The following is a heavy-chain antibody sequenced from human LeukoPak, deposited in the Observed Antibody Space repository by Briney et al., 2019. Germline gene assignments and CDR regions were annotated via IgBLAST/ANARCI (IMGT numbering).Heavy chain of an antibody. CDR3: AKNLYYYDSSGHLFDY. V-gene: IGHV3-7*01. J-gene: IGHJ4*02. D-gene: IGHD3-22*01. Sequence: GGSLRLSCSASRFTFNTAWMSWVRQAPGKGLEWVANIKQDGSEKYYVDSVKGRFTISRDNSKNTLYLQMNSLRAEDTAVYYCAKNLYYYDSSGHLFDYWGQGTLVTVSS. CDR1: RFTFNTAW. CDR2: IKQDGSEK.